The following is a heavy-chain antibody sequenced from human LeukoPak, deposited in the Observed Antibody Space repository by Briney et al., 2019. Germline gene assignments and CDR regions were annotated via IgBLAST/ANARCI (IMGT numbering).Heavy chain of an antibody. D-gene: IGHD3-16*01. V-gene: IGHV6-1*01. CDR2: TRYRSTWNT. CDR1: GDSVSSKSVS. Sequence: SQTLSLTRAISGDSVSSKSVSWSWMRQSPSRGLEYLGRTRYRSTWNTFYSLSVEGRITINADTSRNEVSPRLSSVTPEDTALYYCVRDFNWAFDYWGQGTLVTVSS. CDR3: VRDFNWAFDY. J-gene: IGHJ4*02.